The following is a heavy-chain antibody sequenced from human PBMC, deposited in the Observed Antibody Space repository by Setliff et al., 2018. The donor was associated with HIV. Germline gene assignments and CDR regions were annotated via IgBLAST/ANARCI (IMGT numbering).Heavy chain of an antibody. Sequence: ASVKVSCKASGYIFNSFGISWVRQAPGQGLEWMGWISAYNGNTKYAQKLQGRVTMTTDTSTSTGYMELRSLRSNDTAVYYCARDGPYVAVLIRAFDIWGQGTMVTVSS. CDR1: GYIFNSFG. V-gene: IGHV1-18*01. D-gene: IGHD3-16*01. J-gene: IGHJ3*02. CDR3: ARDGPYVAVLIRAFDI. CDR2: ISAYNGNT.